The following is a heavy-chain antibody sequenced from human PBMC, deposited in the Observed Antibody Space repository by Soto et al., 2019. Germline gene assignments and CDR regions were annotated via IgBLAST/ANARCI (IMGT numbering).Heavy chain of an antibody. CDR1: GGTFSSYT. CDR2: IIPILGIA. CDR3: AGGPRAQISYYYYGMDV. D-gene: IGHD3-10*01. J-gene: IGHJ6*04. V-gene: IGHV1-69*02. Sequence: VASVKVSCKASGGTFSSYTISWVRQAPGQGLEWMGRIIPILGIANYAQKFQGRVTITADKSTSTAYMELSSLRSEDTAVYYCAGGPRAQISYYYYGMDVRGKGTTVTVSS.